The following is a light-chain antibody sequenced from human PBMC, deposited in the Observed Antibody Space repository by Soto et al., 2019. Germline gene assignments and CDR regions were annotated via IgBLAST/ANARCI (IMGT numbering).Light chain of an antibody. J-gene: IGLJ1*01. CDR1: GSDVGAYNY. CDR2: AVT. V-gene: IGLV2-11*01. Sequence: QSVLTQPRSVSGSPGQSVTMSCTGTGSDVGAYNYVSWYQQHPGKAPKLMIFAVTKRPSGVPDRFSGSKSGNTASLTISGLQAEDEADYYCCSYATTHTFFVFGTGTKVTVL. CDR3: CSYATTHTFFV.